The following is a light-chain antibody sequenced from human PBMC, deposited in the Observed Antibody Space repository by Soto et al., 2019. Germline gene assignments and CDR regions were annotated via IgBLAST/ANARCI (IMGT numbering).Light chain of an antibody. CDR3: CSYAGSFSYV. J-gene: IGLJ1*01. V-gene: IGLV2-11*01. CDR1: SSDIGGYNY. CDR2: TVT. Sequence: QSVLTQPRSVSGSPGQSVTISCTGTSSDIGGYNYASWYQQHPGKAPKLMIYTVTKRPSGVPDRFSGSKSDNTASLTISGLQADDEADYYCCSYAGSFSYVFGTGTKVTVL.